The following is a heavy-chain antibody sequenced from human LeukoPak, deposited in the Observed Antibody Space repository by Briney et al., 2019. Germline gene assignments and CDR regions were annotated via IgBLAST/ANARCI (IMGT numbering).Heavy chain of an antibody. D-gene: IGHD3-3*02. Sequence: GASVKASCKASGYTFTNYGISWGRQAPGQGLEWMGWINTYNGNTNYAQKFQGRVTMTTDTSTSTAYMELRSLRSDDTAVYYCARNSPRDIAGRQFLPGVLALLSQCDNCFDPWGQGTLVSVSS. CDR3: ARNSPRDIAGRQFLPGVLALLSQCDNCFDP. J-gene: IGHJ5*02. V-gene: IGHV1-18*04. CDR2: INTYNGNT. CDR1: GYTFTNYG.